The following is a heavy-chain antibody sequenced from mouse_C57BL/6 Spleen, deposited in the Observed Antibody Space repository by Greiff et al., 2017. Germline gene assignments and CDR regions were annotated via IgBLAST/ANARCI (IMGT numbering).Heavy chain of an antibody. CDR2: ISYDGSN. V-gene: IGHV3-6*01. Sequence: ESGPGLVQPSQSLSLTCSVTGYSITSGYFWNWIRQFPGNKLEWMGYISYDGSNNYNQSLKNRISITRDTSKNQFFLKLNSVTTEDTATYYCAREDDYDGFAYWGQGTLVTVSA. D-gene: IGHD2-4*01. J-gene: IGHJ3*01. CDR1: GYSITSGYF. CDR3: AREDDYDGFAY.